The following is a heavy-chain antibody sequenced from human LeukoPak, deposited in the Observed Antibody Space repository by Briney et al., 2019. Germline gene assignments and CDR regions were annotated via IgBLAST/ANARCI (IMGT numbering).Heavy chain of an antibody. CDR2: IYSGGST. J-gene: IGHJ4*02. CDR3: ARDPDGYRQGHHFDY. D-gene: IGHD5-18*01. CDR1: GFTFSSYA. V-gene: IGHV3-66*01. Sequence: GGSLRLSCAASGFTFSSYAMSWVRQAPGKGLEWVSVIYSGGSTYYADSVKGRFTIPRDNSKNTLYLQMNSLKAEDTAVYYCARDPDGYRQGHHFDYWGQGTLVTVSS.